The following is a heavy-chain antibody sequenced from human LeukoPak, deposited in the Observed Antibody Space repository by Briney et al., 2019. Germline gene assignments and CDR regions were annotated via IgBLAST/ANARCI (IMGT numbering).Heavy chain of an antibody. CDR2: IYWDDDK. J-gene: IGHJ4*02. CDR1: GFALSTSGVG. V-gene: IGHV2-5*02. D-gene: IGHD1-1*01. CDR3: AHRLRGYNWNDGIFDY. Sequence: CGPTLVNPTQTLTLTCTFSGFALSTSGVGVGWIRQPPGKALECLALIYWDDDKRYSPSLKTRLTITKDTSRNQVVLTMTNMDPVDTATYYCAHRLRGYNWNDGIFDYWGQGTLVTVSS.